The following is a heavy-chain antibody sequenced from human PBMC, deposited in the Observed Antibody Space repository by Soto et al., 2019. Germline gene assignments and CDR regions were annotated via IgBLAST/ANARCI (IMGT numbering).Heavy chain of an antibody. CDR3: AGTSDYNWLDP. Sequence: PGGSLRLSCAASGFTFSSYGMHWVRQAPGKGLEWVAVIWYDGSNKYYADSVKGRFTISRDNSKNTLYLQMNSLRAEDTAVYYCAGTSDYNWLDPWGQGTLVTVSS. CDR1: GFTFSSYG. V-gene: IGHV3-33*01. D-gene: IGHD2-21*01. J-gene: IGHJ5*02. CDR2: IWYDGSNK.